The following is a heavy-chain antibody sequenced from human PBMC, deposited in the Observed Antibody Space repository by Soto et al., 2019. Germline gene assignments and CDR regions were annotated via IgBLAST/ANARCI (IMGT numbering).Heavy chain of an antibody. CDR3: ARQLAYCAGDCYTEPIDY. CDR1: GYSFTAYY. J-gene: IGHJ4*02. Sequence: QAQLVQSGAEVTKPGASVKVSCEASGYSFTAYYIHWVRQAPGQGLEWMGWVNPNTGGTKYAQKFQGTVTMTRDTSITKAYMELSRLRSDDKALYYCARQLAYCAGDCYTEPIDYWGQGTLVTVSS. CDR2: VNPNTGGT. V-gene: IGHV1-2*02. D-gene: IGHD2-21*02.